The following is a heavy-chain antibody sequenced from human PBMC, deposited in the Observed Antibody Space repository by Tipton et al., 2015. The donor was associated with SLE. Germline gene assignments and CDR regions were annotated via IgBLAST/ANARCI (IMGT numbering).Heavy chain of an antibody. CDR1: GGSISSNY. J-gene: IGHJ5*02. D-gene: IGHD4-11*01. Sequence: TLSLTCSVSGGSISSNYWIWIRQSPGKGLEWIGNVFYSGTTYYNPSLKSRVTISVDTSKNQFSLKLISVTAADAAVYYCARRADDYSNWFDPWGQGTQVTVSS. CDR2: VFYSGTT. CDR3: ARRADDYSNWFDP. V-gene: IGHV4-59*12.